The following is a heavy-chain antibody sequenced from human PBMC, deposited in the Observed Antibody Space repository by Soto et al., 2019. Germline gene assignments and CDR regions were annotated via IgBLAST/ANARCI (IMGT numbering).Heavy chain of an antibody. J-gene: IGHJ6*02. CDR2: ISPYTGNT. Sequence: QVQLVQSGDEVKKPGASVKVSCKASGYIFVNYGIAWVRQAPGQGLEWMGWISPYTGNTHSATKVQGRLTMTTDTSTGPAYMALGSLTSDDTAVYYCVMVDNYVTPTPQDVWGQGTTVTVSS. CDR1: GYIFVNYG. D-gene: IGHD3-16*01. CDR3: VMVDNYVTPTPQDV. V-gene: IGHV1-18*01.